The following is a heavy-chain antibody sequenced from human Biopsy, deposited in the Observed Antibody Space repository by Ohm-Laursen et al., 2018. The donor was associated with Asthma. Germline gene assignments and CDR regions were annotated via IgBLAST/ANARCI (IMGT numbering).Heavy chain of an antibody. CDR2: IKHGGTEK. CDR3: ARTFHFWSPYHAEHYQL. Sequence: SLRLSCAASGLTFGDYWMSWVRQVPGKGLEWVANIKHGGTEKNHVDSLKGRFTISRDNAKNSLYLQMNSLRAEDTAVYYCARTFHFWSPYHAEHYQLWGQGTLVTVPS. V-gene: IGHV3-7*01. CDR1: GLTFGDYW. J-gene: IGHJ1*01. D-gene: IGHD3-3*02.